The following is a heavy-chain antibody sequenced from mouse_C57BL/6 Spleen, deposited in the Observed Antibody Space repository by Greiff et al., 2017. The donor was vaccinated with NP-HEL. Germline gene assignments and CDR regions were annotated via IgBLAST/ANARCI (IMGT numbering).Heavy chain of an antibody. CDR2: IYPGSGST. Sequence: VQLQQPGAELVKPGASVKMSCKASGYTFTSYWITWVKQRPGQGLEWIGDIYPGSGSTNYNEKFKSKATLTVDTSSSTAYMQLSSLTSEDSAVYYCAREVYYYGSSYAYYFDYWGQGTTLTVSS. CDR1: GYTFTSYW. J-gene: IGHJ2*01. CDR3: AREVYYYGSSYAYYFDY. V-gene: IGHV1-55*01. D-gene: IGHD1-1*01.